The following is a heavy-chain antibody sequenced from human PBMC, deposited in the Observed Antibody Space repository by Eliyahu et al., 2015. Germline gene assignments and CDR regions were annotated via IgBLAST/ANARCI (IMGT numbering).Heavy chain of an antibody. V-gene: IGHV1-8*01. J-gene: IGHJ3*02. CDR1: GYTFTXYX. CDR3: ARGSYYYDSSGYSMNAFDI. D-gene: IGHD3-22*01. Sequence: QVQLVXSGAEVKKPGASVKVXCKAXGYTFTXYXINWVRQATGQGLEWMGWMNPNSGNTGYAQKFQGRVTMTRNTSISTAYMELSSLRSEDTAVYYCARGSYYYDSSGYSMNAFDIWGQGTMVTVSS. CDR2: MNPNSGNT.